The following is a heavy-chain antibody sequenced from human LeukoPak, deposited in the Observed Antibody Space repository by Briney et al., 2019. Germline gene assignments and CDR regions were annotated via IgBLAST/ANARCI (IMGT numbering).Heavy chain of an antibody. J-gene: IGHJ4*02. Sequence: GGSLRLSCAASGFTFSSYSMNWVRQAPGKGLEWVSSISSSSSYIYYADSVKGRFTISRDNAKNSLYLQMNSLRAEDTAVYYCARDGIVATIPFDYWGQGTLVTVSS. CDR3: ARDGIVATIPFDY. D-gene: IGHD5-12*01. CDR2: ISSSSSYI. V-gene: IGHV3-21*01. CDR1: GFTFSSYS.